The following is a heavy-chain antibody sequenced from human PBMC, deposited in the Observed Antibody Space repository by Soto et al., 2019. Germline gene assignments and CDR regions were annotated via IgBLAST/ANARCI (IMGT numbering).Heavy chain of an antibody. V-gene: IGHV3-30*18. J-gene: IGHJ4*02. CDR1: GFTFSSYG. CDR3: AKGGIVGASKNFNYFDY. D-gene: IGHD1-26*01. CDR2: ISYDGSNK. Sequence: QVQLVESGGGVVQPGRSLRLSCAASGFTFSSYGMHWVRQAPGKGLEWVAVISYDGSNKYYADSVKGRFTISRDNSKNSLYLQMNSLRAEDTAVYYCAKGGIVGASKNFNYFDYWGQGTLVTVSS.